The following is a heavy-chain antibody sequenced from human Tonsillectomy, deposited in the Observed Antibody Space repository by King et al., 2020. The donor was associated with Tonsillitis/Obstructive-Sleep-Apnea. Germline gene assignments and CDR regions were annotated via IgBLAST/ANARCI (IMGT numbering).Heavy chain of an antibody. Sequence: VQLVESGAEVKKPGESLRISCKGSGYSFTSYWISWVRQMPGKGLEWMGRIDPSDSYTNYSPSFQGHVTISADKSISTAYLQRSSLKASDTAMYYCARFFDTWSGYSYYYMDVWGKGTTVTVSS. D-gene: IGHD3-3*01. CDR1: GYSFTSYW. CDR2: IDPSDSYT. J-gene: IGHJ6*03. CDR3: ARFFDTWSGYSYYYMDV. V-gene: IGHV5-10-1*01.